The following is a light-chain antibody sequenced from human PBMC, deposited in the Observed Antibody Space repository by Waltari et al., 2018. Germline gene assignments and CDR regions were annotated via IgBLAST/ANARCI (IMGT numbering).Light chain of an antibody. CDR3: AAWDDTLYVAL. CDR1: SPHLGSNY. Sequence: QSVLTQPPSASGTPGQRVSISCSGSSPHLGSNYVFLYQQLPGAAPKLLTCDKNQRPSGVPDRFSGAKSGTSASLAITGLRSEDEAAYHCAAWDDTLYVALFGGGTKLSVL. V-gene: IGLV1-47*01. J-gene: IGLJ2*01. CDR2: DKN.